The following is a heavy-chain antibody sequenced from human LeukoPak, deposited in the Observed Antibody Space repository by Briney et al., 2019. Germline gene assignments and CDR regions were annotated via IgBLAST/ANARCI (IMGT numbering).Heavy chain of an antibody. J-gene: IGHJ5*02. CDR3: ARAGYSSGWYGSWFDP. V-gene: IGHV4-4*07. D-gene: IGHD6-19*01. CDR1: GGSISSYY. Sequence: SETLSLTCTVSGGSISSYYWSWIRQPAGKGLEWIGRIYTSGSTNYNPSLKSRVTISVDTSKNQFSLNLTSVTAADTAVYYCARAGYSSGWYGSWFDPWGQGTLVTVSS. CDR2: IYTSGST.